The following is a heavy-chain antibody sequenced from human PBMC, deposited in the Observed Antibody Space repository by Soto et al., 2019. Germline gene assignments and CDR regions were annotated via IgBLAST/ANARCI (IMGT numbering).Heavy chain of an antibody. V-gene: IGHV3-30-3*01. Sequence: QVQLVESGGGVVQPGRSLRLSCAASGFTFSSYAMHWVRQAPGKGLEWVAVISYDGSNKYYADSVKGRFTIPRDNSKNTLYLQMNSLRAEDTAVYYCAREGLLRYFDWSPNLDYWGQGTLVTVSS. CDR2: ISYDGSNK. CDR3: AREGLLRYFDWSPNLDY. D-gene: IGHD3-9*01. J-gene: IGHJ4*02. CDR1: GFTFSSYA.